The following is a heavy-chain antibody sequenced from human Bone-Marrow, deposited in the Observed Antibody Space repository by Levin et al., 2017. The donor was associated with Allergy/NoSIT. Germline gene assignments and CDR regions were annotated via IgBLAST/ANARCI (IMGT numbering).Heavy chain of an antibody. CDR1: GFSFAGYA. D-gene: IGHD6-6*01. J-gene: IGHJ3*02. Sequence: GGSLRLSCAASGFSFAGYAMHWVRQAPGKGLEWVSSISWNSGNVDYADSVKGRFTLSRDNAKNSLYLRLSSLKPDDTALYYCAKSRTYSSSSGAFDIWGQGKRVTVSS. CDR2: ISWNSGNV. CDR3: AKSRTYSSSSGAFDI. V-gene: IGHV3-9*01.